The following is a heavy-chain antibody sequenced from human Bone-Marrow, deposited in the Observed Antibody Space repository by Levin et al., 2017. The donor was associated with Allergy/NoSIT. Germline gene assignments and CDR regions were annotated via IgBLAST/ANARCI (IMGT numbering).Heavy chain of an antibody. V-gene: IGHV3-43*01. CDR1: RFSFDGYS. Sequence: GGSLRLSCVASRFSFDGYSMSWVRQVPGKGLEWVSLISWDGSETHYADSVKGRFTISRDNIKNSLYLQMNSLRTEDTALYYCTKAYSGYDWWFDPWGQGTLVTVSS. J-gene: IGHJ5*02. CDR3: TKAYSGYDWWFDP. CDR2: ISWDGSET. D-gene: IGHD5-12*01.